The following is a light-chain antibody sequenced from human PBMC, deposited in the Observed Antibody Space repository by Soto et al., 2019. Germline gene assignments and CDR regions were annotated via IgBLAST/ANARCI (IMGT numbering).Light chain of an antibody. CDR3: QQYNDWWT. J-gene: IGKJ1*01. CDR1: QSVRSS. Sequence: EIVMTQSPDTLSVSPGERATLSCRASQSVRSSLAWYQQKPGQAPRLLIYSASTRATGIPARFSGSGSGTEFTLTISSLQSEDFAVYYCQQYNDWWTF. V-gene: IGKV3-15*01. CDR2: SAS.